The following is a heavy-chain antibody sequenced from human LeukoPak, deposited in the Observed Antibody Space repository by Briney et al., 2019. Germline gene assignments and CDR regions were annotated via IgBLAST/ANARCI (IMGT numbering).Heavy chain of an antibody. CDR3: ARDPVGYYYAMDV. CDR1: GFTFSSFG. V-gene: IGHV3-48*04. J-gene: IGHJ6*02. Sequence: GGSLRLSCAASGFTFSSFGMHWVRQAPGKGLEWVSYISSSASTIYYADSVKGRFTISRDSAKKSVYLQMNSLRAEDTAVYYCARDPVGYYYAMDVWGQGTTVTVSS. D-gene: IGHD4-23*01. CDR2: ISSSASTI.